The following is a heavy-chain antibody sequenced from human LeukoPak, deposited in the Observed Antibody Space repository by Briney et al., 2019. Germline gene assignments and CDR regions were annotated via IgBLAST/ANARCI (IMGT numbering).Heavy chain of an antibody. D-gene: IGHD5-12*01. Sequence: GGSLRLSCAASRFTFSSYAMHWVRQAPDKGLEWVAVISYDGSNKYYADSVKGRFTISRDNSKTTLYLQMNSLRAEDTAVYYCAKDPLYSGCVDTRDYWGQGTLVTVSS. V-gene: IGHV3-30*04. CDR2: ISYDGSNK. CDR1: RFTFSSYA. CDR3: AKDPLYSGCVDTRDY. J-gene: IGHJ4*02.